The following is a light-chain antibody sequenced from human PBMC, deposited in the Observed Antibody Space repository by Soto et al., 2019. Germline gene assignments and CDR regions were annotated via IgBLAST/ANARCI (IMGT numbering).Light chain of an antibody. J-gene: IGKJ4*01. CDR3: QQRRKWLT. CDR2: DAS. CDR1: QSISSS. Sequence: ESFFPHSPAALSFSAGERATLSCRASQSISSSLAWYQQRPGQAPRLLIYDASTRATGIPARFSGRRSGTDFTLTISSLEPEDFAVYYCQQRRKWLTFGGGTKVDIK. V-gene: IGKV3-11*01.